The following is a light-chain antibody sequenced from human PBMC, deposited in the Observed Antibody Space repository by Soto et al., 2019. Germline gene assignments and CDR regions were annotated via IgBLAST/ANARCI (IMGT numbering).Light chain of an antibody. CDR1: QTISSW. Sequence: DIQMTQSPSTLSGSVGDRVTITCRASQTISSWLAWYQQKPGKAPKLLIYKASTLKSGVPSRFSGSGSGTEFTLTISSLQPDDFATYYCQPYNSYSEAFGKGTKVEL. J-gene: IGKJ1*01. CDR3: QPYNSYSEA. V-gene: IGKV1-5*03. CDR2: KAS.